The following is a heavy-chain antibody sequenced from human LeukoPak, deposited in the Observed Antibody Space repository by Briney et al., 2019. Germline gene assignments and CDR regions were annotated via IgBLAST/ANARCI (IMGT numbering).Heavy chain of an antibody. Sequence: PGGSLRLSCAASGFTFSSYNINWVRQAPGKGLEWVSSISSSTYIYYADSGKGRFTISRDNAKNSLYLQMSSLRAEDTAVYYCAREGIVVVVTALYGMDVWGQGTTVTVSS. CDR1: GFTFSSYN. CDR2: ISSSTYI. D-gene: IGHD2-15*01. CDR3: AREGIVVVVTALYGMDV. V-gene: IGHV3-21*01. J-gene: IGHJ6*02.